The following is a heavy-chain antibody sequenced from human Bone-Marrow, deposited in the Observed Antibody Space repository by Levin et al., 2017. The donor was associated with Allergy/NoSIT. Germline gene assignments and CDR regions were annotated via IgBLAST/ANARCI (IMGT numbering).Heavy chain of an antibody. D-gene: IGHD5-24*01. CDR1: GYIFANYW. CDR3: ARQKDGNTWYWKDNWLDP. V-gene: IGHV5-51*01. CDR2: IYPGDSGT. J-gene: IGHJ5*02. Sequence: GGSLRLSCKASGYIFANYWIAWVRQMPGKGLEWMGIIYPGDSGTRYSPAFQGQVTISADKSINTAYLHLSSLEASDTAIYYCARQKDGNTWYWKDNWLDPWGQGTLVTVSS.